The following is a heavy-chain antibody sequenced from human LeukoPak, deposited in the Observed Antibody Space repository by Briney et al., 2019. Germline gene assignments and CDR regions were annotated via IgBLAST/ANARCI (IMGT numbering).Heavy chain of an antibody. CDR1: GFTFSSYT. J-gene: IGHJ3*02. CDR2: ISGSSNYI. CDR3: ARDCSSTSCYLWRRGLDAFDI. V-gene: IGHV3-21*01. Sequence: GGSLRLSCAASGFTFSSYTMTWVRQAPGKGLEWVSSISGSSNYIYYADSVKGRFTLSRDNAKNSLYLQMNSLRAEDTAVYYCARDCSSTSCYLWRRGLDAFDIWGQGTMVTVSS. D-gene: IGHD2-2*01.